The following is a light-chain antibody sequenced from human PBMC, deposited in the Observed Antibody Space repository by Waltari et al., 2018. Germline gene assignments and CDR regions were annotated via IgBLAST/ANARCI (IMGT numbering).Light chain of an antibody. V-gene: IGKV3-11*01. CDR1: QTVTSY. J-gene: IGKJ5*01. CDR2: DAF. CDR3: HQRSNWPPEIS. Sequence: EIVLTQSPATLSLSPGERATLSCRASQTVTSYLAWYQQKPGQTPRLLIYDAFNRATGIPARFSGSGSGTDFTLTSSSLEPEDFAVYYCHQRSNWPPEISFGQGTRLEIK.